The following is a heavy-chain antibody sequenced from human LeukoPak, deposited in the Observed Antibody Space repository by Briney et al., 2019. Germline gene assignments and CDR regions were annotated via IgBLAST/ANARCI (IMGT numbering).Heavy chain of an antibody. J-gene: IGHJ5*02. CDR1: GFTSSNAW. V-gene: IGHV3-15*01. Sequence: GGSLRLSCAASGFTSSNAWMSWVRQAPGKGLEWVGRIKSKTHGGTTDYAAPVKGRFTISRDDSKNTLYLQMDSLKTEDTAVYYCTTGPRLGGYNWFDPWGQGTLVTVSS. D-gene: IGHD3-16*01. CDR2: IKSKTHGGTT. CDR3: TTGPRLGGYNWFDP.